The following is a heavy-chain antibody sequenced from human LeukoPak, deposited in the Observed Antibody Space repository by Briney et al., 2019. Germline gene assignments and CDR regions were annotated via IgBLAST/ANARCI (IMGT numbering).Heavy chain of an antibody. J-gene: IGHJ4*02. CDR1: GYTFISYG. D-gene: IGHD5-18*01. Sequence: GASVKVSCRASGYTFISYGITWVRQATGQGLEWMGWMNPNSGNTGYAQKFQGRVTMTRNTSISTAYMELSSLRSEDTAVYYCARDTAMADYWGQGTLVTVSS. CDR3: ARDTAMADY. CDR2: MNPNSGNT. V-gene: IGHV1-8*02.